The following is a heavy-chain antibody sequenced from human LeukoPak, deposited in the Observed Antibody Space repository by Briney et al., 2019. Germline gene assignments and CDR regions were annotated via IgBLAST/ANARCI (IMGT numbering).Heavy chain of an antibody. J-gene: IGHJ4*02. D-gene: IGHD1-26*01. CDR2: INPNSGGT. CDR3: ARRTLVGATHFDY. CDR1: GYTFTGYY. V-gene: IGHV1-2*02. Sequence: GASVKVSCKASGYTFTGYYMHWVRQAPGQGLEWMGWINPNSGGTNYSQKFQGRGTMTRDTSISTAYMELSRLRSDDTAVYYCARRTLVGATHFDYWGQGTLVTVSS.